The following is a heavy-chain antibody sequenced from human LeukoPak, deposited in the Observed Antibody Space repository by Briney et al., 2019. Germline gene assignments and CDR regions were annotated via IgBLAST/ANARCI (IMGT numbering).Heavy chain of an antibody. D-gene: IGHD5-24*01. CDR1: GFTFSSYA. CDR3: ARDKTHGYIYPYYFDY. Sequence: GGSLRLSCAASGFTFSSYAMHWVRKAPAKGLEWEAVISYDGSNKYYADSVKGRFTISRDNSKNTLYLQMNSLRAEDTAVYYCARDKTHGYIYPYYFDYWGQGTLVTVSS. V-gene: IGHV3-30*01. J-gene: IGHJ4*02. CDR2: ISYDGSNK.